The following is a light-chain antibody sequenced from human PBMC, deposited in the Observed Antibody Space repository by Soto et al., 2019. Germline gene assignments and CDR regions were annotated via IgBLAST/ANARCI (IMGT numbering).Light chain of an antibody. J-gene: IGKJ1*01. Sequence: DIQMTQSPSSLSASIGDRVTITCRASQGVSNSLAWYQQKPGEAPTLLIYDASSLESGVPSRFSGGGSETEFPLTISSLQPDDVATYYCQHYHDYPWTFGQGTKVDI. CDR3: QHYHDYPWT. V-gene: IGKV1-5*01. CDR1: QGVSNS. CDR2: DAS.